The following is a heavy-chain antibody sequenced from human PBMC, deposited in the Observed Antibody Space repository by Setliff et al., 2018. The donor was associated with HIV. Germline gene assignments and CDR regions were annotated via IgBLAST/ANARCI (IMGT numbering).Heavy chain of an antibody. CDR2: ISGSGGST. V-gene: IGHV3-23*01. D-gene: IGHD1-1*01. J-gene: IGHJ4*02. CDR1: GGSISGFY. CDR3: ASARIPTGGTSTSFDY. Sequence: ETLSLTCTVSGGSISGFYWSWIRQPPGKGLEWVSAISGSGGSTYYADSVKGRFTISRDNSKNTLYLQMNSLRPDDTAVYYCASARIPTGGTSTSFDYWGQGTVVTVSS.